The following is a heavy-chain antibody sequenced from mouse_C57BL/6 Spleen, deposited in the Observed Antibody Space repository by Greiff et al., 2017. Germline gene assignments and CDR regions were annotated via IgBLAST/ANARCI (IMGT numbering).Heavy chain of an antibody. CDR2: IDPEDGDT. CDR1: GFNIQDYY. J-gene: IGHJ3*01. CDR3: TRGDYYGSSPAY. D-gene: IGHD1-1*01. V-gene: IGHV14-1*01. Sequence: VHVKQSGAELVRPGASVKLSCTASGFNIQDYYMHWVKQRPEQGLEWIGRIDPEDGDTEYAPKFQGKATMTADTSSNTAYLQLSSLTSEDTAVYYCTRGDYYGSSPAYWGQGTLGTVSA.